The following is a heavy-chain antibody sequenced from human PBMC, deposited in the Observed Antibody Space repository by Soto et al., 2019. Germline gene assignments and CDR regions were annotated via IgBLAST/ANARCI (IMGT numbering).Heavy chain of an antibody. CDR3: AKDRGYSGYHLFLHAFDI. CDR1: GFTFDDYA. D-gene: IGHD5-12*01. V-gene: IGHV3-9*01. J-gene: IGHJ3*02. Sequence: EVQLVESGGGLVQPGRSLRLSCVASGFTFDDYAMHWVRQAPGKGLEWVSGISWNSGSIGSADSVKGRFTISRDNAKNSLYLQMNSLRAEDTALYYCAKDRGYSGYHLFLHAFDIWGQGTMVTVSS. CDR2: ISWNSGSI.